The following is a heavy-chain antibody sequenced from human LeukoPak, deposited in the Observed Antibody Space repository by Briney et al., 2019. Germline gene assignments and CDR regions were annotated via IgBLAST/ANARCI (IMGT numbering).Heavy chain of an antibody. CDR2: INPSGGST. D-gene: IGHD1-26*01. CDR1: GYTFTSYY. Sequence: ASVKVSCKASGYTFTSYYMHWVRQAPGQGLEWMGIINPSGGSTSYAQKFQGRVTMTEDTSTDTAYMELSSLRSEDTAVYYCATARQWERRGYFDYWGQGTLVTVSS. V-gene: IGHV1-46*01. J-gene: IGHJ4*02. CDR3: ATARQWERRGYFDY.